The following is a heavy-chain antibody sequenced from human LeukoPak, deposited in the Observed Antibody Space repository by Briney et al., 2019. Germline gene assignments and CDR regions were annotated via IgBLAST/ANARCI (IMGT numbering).Heavy chain of an antibody. J-gene: IGHJ5*02. V-gene: IGHV4-59*01. CDR1: GGSISSYY. Sequence: PSETLSLTCTVSGGSISSYYWSWIRQPPGKGLEWIGYIYYSGSTNYNPSLKSRVTISVDTSKNQFSLKLSSVTAADTAVYYCARAESTYYYDSSGYSPDNWFDPWGQGTLVTVSS. CDR2: IYYSGST. CDR3: ARAESTYYYDSSGYSPDNWFDP. D-gene: IGHD3-22*01.